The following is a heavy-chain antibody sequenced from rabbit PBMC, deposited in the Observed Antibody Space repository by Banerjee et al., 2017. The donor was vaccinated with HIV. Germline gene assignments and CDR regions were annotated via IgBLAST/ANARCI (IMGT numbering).Heavy chain of an antibody. CDR2: IWTDDGST. V-gene: IGHV1S47*01. J-gene: IGHJ4*01. Sequence: QQQLEESGGGLVKPGGTLTLTCKASGIDFSSYAMCWVRQAPGKRPEWIACIWTDDGSTYYASWVNGRFTISSHNAQNTLYLQLNSLTAADTATYFCARDYVGTNTYDLWGPGTLVTVS. D-gene: IGHD4-2*01. CDR3: ARDYVGTNTYDL. CDR1: GIDFSSYA.